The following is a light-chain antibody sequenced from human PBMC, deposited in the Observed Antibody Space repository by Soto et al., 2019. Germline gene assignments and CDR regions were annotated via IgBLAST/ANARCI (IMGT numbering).Light chain of an antibody. Sequence: IQMTQSPPSLSASVGDRVTITCQASRDIRRYVNWYQQKAGMAPKLLIYDASNLEAGVPSRFSGSGSWTDFTFIISSLQPEDIATYYCQQYDSVPLTFGGGTKVEIK. J-gene: IGKJ4*01. V-gene: IGKV1-33*01. CDR3: QQYDSVPLT. CDR1: RDIRRY. CDR2: DAS.